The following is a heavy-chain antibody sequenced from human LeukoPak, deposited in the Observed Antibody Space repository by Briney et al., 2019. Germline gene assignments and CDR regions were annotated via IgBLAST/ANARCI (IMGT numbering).Heavy chain of an antibody. CDR3: ATDSSGYYRSRIDY. Sequence: VGSLRLSCAASGFTFSSYSMNWVRQAPGKGLEWVSYISSDSSAIYYADSVKGRFTISRDNAMNSLYLQMNSLRDEDTAVYYCATDSSGYYRSRIDYWGQGTLVTVSS. CDR2: ISSDSSAI. CDR1: GFTFSSYS. J-gene: IGHJ4*02. V-gene: IGHV3-48*02. D-gene: IGHD3-22*01.